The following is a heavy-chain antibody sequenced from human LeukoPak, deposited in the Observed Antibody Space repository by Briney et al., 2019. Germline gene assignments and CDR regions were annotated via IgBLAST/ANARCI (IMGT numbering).Heavy chain of an antibody. J-gene: IGHJ3*02. CDR3: AKGIAVAGDAFDI. CDR2: IWSDGSKT. CDR1: GFTSTSYG. D-gene: IGHD6-19*01. Sequence: SGRSLRLSCAASGFTSTSYGMHWVRQAPGKGLEWVAVIWSDGSKTYYVDSVKGRFTISRDYSKNSLYLQMNSLRAEDTAVYYCAKGIAVAGDAFDIWGQGTMVTVSS. V-gene: IGHV3-33*06.